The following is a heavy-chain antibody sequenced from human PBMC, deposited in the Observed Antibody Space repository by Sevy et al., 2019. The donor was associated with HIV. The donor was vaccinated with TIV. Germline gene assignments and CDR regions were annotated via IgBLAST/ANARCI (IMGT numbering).Heavy chain of an antibody. J-gene: IGHJ4*02. CDR1: GFTFSSYS. D-gene: IGHD5-18*01. CDR2: ISSSSSYI. V-gene: IGHV3-21*01. CDR3: ARVGYSYGYEDY. Sequence: GGSLRLSCAASGFTFSSYSMNWVRQAPGKGLEWVSSISSSSSYIYYADSVKGRFTISRDKAKNSLYLQMNSLRAEDTAVYYCARVGYSYGYEDYWGQGTLVTVSS.